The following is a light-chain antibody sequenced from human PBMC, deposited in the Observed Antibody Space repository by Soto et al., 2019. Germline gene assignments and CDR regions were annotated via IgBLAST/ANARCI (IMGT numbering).Light chain of an antibody. CDR1: QSVSSSY. V-gene: IGKV3-11*01. CDR2: DAS. J-gene: IGKJ5*01. Sequence: EIVLTQSPGTLSLSPGEGATLSCRASQSVSSSYLAWYQHKPGQAPRLLIYDASYRATGIPARFSGSGSGTDFALTISSLEPEDFALYYCQQRSNWITFGQGTRLEIK. CDR3: QQRSNWIT.